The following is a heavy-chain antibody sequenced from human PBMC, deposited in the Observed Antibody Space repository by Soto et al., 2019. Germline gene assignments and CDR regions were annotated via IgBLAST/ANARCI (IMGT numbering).Heavy chain of an antibody. CDR2: ISGSGGDT. CDR1: GFTFSSYA. V-gene: IGHV3-23*01. CDR3: ASGSGSYPKYNWFDP. D-gene: IGHD3-10*01. J-gene: IGHJ5*02. Sequence: EVQLLESGGGLVQPGGSLRLSCTASGFTFSSYAMSWVRQAPGKGLEWVSAISGSGGDTYYADSVKGRFTISRDNSRNTLYLQMNSLRAEDTAVYYCASGSGSYPKYNWFDPWGQGTLVTVSS.